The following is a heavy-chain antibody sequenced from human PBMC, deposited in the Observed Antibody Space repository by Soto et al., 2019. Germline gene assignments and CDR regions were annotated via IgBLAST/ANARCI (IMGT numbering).Heavy chain of an antibody. D-gene: IGHD3-3*01. CDR1: GFTFSSYA. V-gene: IGHV3-30-3*01. CDR2: ISYDGSNK. Sequence: VGSLRLSCAASGFTFSSYAMHWVRQAPGKGLEWVAVISYDGSNKYYADSVKGRFTISRDNSKNTLYLQMNSLRAEDTAVYYCARENYDFWSGYYQGYYYYGMDVWGQGTTVTVSS. CDR3: ARENYDFWSGYYQGYYYYGMDV. J-gene: IGHJ6*02.